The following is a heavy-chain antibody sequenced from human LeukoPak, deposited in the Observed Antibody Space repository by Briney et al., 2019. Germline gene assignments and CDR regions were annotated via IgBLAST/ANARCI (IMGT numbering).Heavy chain of an antibody. D-gene: IGHD5-12*01. CDR1: DGSISGYH. J-gene: IGHJ3*02. CDR3: ARVGPRYYDYADAFDI. Sequence: PSETLSLTCTVSDGSISGYHWSWIRQPPGKGLEWIGYIYYTGTTNYNPSLERRVTMSVDTSKNQFSLKLTSVTAADTAVYYCARVGPRYYDYADAFDIWGQGTMVTVSS. CDR2: IYYTGTT. V-gene: IGHV4-59*08.